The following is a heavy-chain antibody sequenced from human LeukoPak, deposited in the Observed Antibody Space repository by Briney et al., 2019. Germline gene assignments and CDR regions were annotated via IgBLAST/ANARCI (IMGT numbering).Heavy chain of an antibody. CDR1: GFTFSSYG. Sequence: PGRSLRLSCAASGFTFSSYGMHWVRQASGKGLEWVGRIRSKANSYATAYAASVKGRFTISRDDSKNTAYLQMNSLKTEDTAVYYCTGSHCSSTSCYVFWGQGTLVTVSS. J-gene: IGHJ4*02. V-gene: IGHV3-73*01. CDR2: IRSKANSYAT. CDR3: TGSHCSSTSCYVF. D-gene: IGHD2-2*01.